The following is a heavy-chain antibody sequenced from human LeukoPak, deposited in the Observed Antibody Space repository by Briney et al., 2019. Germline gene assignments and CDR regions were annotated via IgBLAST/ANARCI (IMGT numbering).Heavy chain of an antibody. CDR2: IYYSGST. J-gene: IGHJ5*02. V-gene: IGHV4-39*01. CDR3: ARHISGSSTSPLAWFDP. CDR1: GGSISSSSYY. D-gene: IGHD2-2*01. Sequence: KSSETLSLTCTVSGGSISSSSYYWGWIRQPPGKGLEWIGSIYYSGSTNYNPSLKSRVTISVDTSKNQFSLKLSSVTAADTAVYYCARHISGSSTSPLAWFDPWGQGTLVTVSS.